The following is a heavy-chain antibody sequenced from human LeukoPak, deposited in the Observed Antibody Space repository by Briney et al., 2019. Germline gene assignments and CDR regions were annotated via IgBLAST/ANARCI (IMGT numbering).Heavy chain of an antibody. CDR2: ISSSSSYI. CDR1: GFTFSSYS. V-gene: IGHV3-21*01. Sequence: AGGSLRLSCAASGFTFSSYSMNWVRQAPGKGLEWVSSISSSSSYIYYADSVKGRSTISRDNAKNSLYLQMNSLRAEDTAVYYCARGFPISYGDEPELDYWGQGTLVTVSS. CDR3: ARGFPISYGDEPELDY. D-gene: IGHD4-17*01. J-gene: IGHJ4*02.